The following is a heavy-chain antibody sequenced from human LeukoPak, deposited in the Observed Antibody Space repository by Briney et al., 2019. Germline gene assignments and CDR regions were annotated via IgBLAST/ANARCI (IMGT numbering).Heavy chain of an antibody. Sequence: SETLSLTCTVSGGSISSGSYYWSWIRQPAGKGLEWIGRIYTSGSTNYNPSLKSRVTISVDTSKNQFSLKLSSVTAANTAVYYCARTTEGGYTYDYFYYYYMDVWGKGTTVTISS. CDR2: IYTSGST. V-gene: IGHV4-61*02. J-gene: IGHJ6*03. D-gene: IGHD5-18*01. CDR3: ARTTEGGYTYDYFYYYYMDV. CDR1: GGSISSGSYY.